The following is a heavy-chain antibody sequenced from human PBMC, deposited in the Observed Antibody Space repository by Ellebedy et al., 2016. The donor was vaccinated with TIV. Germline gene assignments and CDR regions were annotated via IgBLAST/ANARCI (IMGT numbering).Heavy chain of an antibody. CDR3: ASCFVVVPAAPPYYYGMDV. D-gene: IGHD2-2*01. J-gene: IGHJ6*02. CDR2: IIPIFGTA. CDR1: GGTFSSYA. V-gene: IGHV1-69*13. Sequence: SVKVSXKASGGTFSSYAISWVRQAPGQGLEWMGGIIPIFGTANYAQKFQGRVTITADESTSTAYMELSSLRSEDTAVYYCASCFVVVPAAPPYYYGMDVWGQGTTVTVSS.